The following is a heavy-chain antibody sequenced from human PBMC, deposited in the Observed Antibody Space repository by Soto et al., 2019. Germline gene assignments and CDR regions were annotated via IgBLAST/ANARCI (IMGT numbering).Heavy chain of an antibody. J-gene: IGHJ6*03. D-gene: IGHD6-13*01. CDR1: GYTFTSYG. Sequence: GASVKVSCKASGYTFTSYGISWVRQAPGQGLEWMGWISAYNGNTNYAQKLQGRVTMTTDTSTSTAYMELRSLRSDDTAVYYCARGSSSWSRGQMIFYYYMDVWGKGTTVTVSS. V-gene: IGHV1-18*01. CDR3: ARGSSSWSRGQMIFYYYMDV. CDR2: ISAYNGNT.